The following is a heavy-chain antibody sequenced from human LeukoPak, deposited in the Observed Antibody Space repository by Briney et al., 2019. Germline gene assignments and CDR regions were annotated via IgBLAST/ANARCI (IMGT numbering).Heavy chain of an antibody. CDR1: GGSFSGYY. V-gene: IGHV4-34*01. D-gene: IGHD2-2*01. CDR2: INHSGST. CDR3: ARYIVVVPAATDAFDI. Sequence: SETLSLTCAVYGGSFSGYYWSWIRQPPGKGLEWIGEINHSGSTNYNPSLKSRVTISVDTSKNQFSLKLSSVTAADTAVYYCARYIVVVPAATDAFDIWGQGTMVTVSS. J-gene: IGHJ3*02.